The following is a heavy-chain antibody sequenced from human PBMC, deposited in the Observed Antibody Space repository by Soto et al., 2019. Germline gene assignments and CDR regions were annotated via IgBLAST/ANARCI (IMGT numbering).Heavy chain of an antibody. Sequence: PSETLSLTCSVSGADINTYSWTWSRQPAGKGLEWIGRIYTSASINYNPSLKGRVTLSVDTSTNQVSLRLASVTAADTAIYYCAREREAGYKIYYGLAVWGKGPKVTVSS. CDR1: GADINTYS. D-gene: IGHD5-18*01. CDR3: AREREAGYKIYYGLAV. J-gene: IGHJ6*04. CDR2: IYTSASI. V-gene: IGHV4-4*07.